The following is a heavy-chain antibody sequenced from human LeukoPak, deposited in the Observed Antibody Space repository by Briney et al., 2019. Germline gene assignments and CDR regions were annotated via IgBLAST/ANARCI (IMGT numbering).Heavy chain of an antibody. CDR2: INPSGGSP. D-gene: IGHD6-19*01. CDR1: GYTFPSYF. J-gene: IGHJ4*02. CDR3: ARGKSDGIAVVPVDY. V-gene: IGHV1-46*01. Sequence: ASVKVSCKASGYTFPSYFLHWVRQAPGQGLEWMGVINPSGGSPTYAQKFQGRVTMTRDMSTSTVYMELSSLRSDDTAVYYCARGKSDGIAVVPVDYWGQGTLVTVSS.